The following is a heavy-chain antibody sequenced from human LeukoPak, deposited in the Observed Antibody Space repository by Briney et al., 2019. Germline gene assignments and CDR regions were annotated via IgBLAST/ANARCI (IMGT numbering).Heavy chain of an antibody. CDR3: ARRGDGYSYDY. J-gene: IGHJ4*02. CDR2: VHHGGST. D-gene: IGHD5-18*01. Sequence: PSETLSLTCTVSGGSIINSNNYFWGCIRQPPGKDLEWIGSVHHGGSTSYKPSLNSRSTVSVDTSKNQFSLKLSSLTAADMAVYYCARRGDGYSYDYWGQGTPVTVSS. CDR1: GGSIINSNNYF. V-gene: IGHV4-39*01.